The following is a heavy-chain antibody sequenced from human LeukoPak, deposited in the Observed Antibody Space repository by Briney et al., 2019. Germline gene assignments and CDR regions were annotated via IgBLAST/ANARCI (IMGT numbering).Heavy chain of an antibody. CDR3: ARHRMGAASGCDD. CDR2: MHYSGST. Sequence: SETLSLICTVSGGSVSSYYWSWIRQPPGKRLEWIGYMHYSGSTSSNPSLSSRVTLSVDTSKNQFSLKVTSVTAADTAVYYCARHRMGAASGCDDWGQGTLVTVSS. CDR1: GGSVSSYY. V-gene: IGHV4-59*02. D-gene: IGHD6-13*01. J-gene: IGHJ4*02.